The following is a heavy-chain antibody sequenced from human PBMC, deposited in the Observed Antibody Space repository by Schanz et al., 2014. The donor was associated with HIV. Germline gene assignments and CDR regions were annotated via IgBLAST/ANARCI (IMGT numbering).Heavy chain of an antibody. J-gene: IGHJ6*02. Sequence: VQLVESGGDLVKPGGSLTLSCAVSGFTLSDAWMSWVRQAPGRGLEWMAVISFDGSNKYYADSVKGRFTISRDNSKNTLYLQMNSLRAEDTAVYYCARDWRPNYDFWSGSIGVIGMDVWGQGTTVIVSS. CDR3: ARDWRPNYDFWSGSIGVIGMDV. CDR2: ISFDGSNK. D-gene: IGHD3-3*01. V-gene: IGHV3-30*03. CDR1: GFTLSDAW.